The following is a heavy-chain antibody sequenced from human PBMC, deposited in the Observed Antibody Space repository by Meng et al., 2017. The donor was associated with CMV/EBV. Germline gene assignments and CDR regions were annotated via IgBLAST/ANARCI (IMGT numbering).Heavy chain of an antibody. CDR2: IYYSGST. D-gene: IGHD1-14*01. Sequence: PEGFGPVLVKPQRTLYPTCTVSGGSISSGDYYWRWIRQPPGKGLEWIGYIYYSGSTYYNPSLKSRVTISVDTSKNQFSLKLSSVTAADTAVYYCARVTSRVAGAFDYWGQGTLVTVSS. CDR1: GGSISSGDYY. J-gene: IGHJ4*02. CDR3: ARVTSRVAGAFDY. V-gene: IGHV4-30-4*08.